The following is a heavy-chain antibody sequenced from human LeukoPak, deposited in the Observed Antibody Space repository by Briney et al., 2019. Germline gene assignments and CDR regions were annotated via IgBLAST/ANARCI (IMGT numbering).Heavy chain of an antibody. Sequence: ASVKVSCKASGYTFSSYGISWVRQAPGQGLDGMGWISAYNGNTDYAQNLQGRVTMTTDPSTSTAYMEMRSLRSDDTAVYSCERAVGYCTNGVCPGDYWGQGTLVTVSS. D-gene: IGHD2-8*01. V-gene: IGHV1-18*01. CDR2: ISAYNGNT. CDR1: GYTFSSYG. CDR3: ERAVGYCTNGVCPGDY. J-gene: IGHJ4*02.